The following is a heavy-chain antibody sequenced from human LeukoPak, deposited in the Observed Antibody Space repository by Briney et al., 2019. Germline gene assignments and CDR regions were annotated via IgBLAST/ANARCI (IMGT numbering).Heavy chain of an antibody. D-gene: IGHD3-10*01. CDR2: ISAYNGNT. V-gene: IGHV1-18*01. Sequence: ASVNVSCKASGYTFTSYGISWVRQAPGQGLEWMGWISAYNGNTDYAQKLQGRVTMTTDTSTSTAYMELRSLRSDDTAVYYCARVPPQKRGLDYWGQGTLVTVSS. CDR3: ARVPPQKRGLDY. J-gene: IGHJ4*02. CDR1: GYTFTSYG.